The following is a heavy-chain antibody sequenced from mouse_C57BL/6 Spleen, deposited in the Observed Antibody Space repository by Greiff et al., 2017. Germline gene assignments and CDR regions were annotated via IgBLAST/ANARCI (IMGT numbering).Heavy chain of an antibody. CDR2: INPGSGGT. CDR3: AIRRGYAMDY. Sequence: VQVVESGAELVRPGTSVKVSCKASGYAFTNYLIEWVKQRPGQGLEWIGVINPGSGGTNYNEKFKGKATLTADKSSSTAYMQLSSLTSEDSAVYFCAIRRGYAMDYWGQGTSVTVSS. D-gene: IGHD2-12*01. J-gene: IGHJ4*01. CDR1: GYAFTNYL. V-gene: IGHV1-54*01.